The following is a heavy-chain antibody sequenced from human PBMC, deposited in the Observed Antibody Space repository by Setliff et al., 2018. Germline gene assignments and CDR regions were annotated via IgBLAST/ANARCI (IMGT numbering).Heavy chain of an antibody. Sequence: SETLSLTCAVYGGSCSGFYWSWIRQPPGKGLEWIGEISHSGSTNYNPSLKSRVTISVDTSKNQFSLKLSSVTAADTAVYYWAREWGSNGWSFDFWGPGTMVTVSS. V-gene: IGHV4-34*01. CDR1: GGSCSGFY. D-gene: IGHD3-16*01. CDR2: ISHSGST. CDR3: AREWGSNGWSFDF. J-gene: IGHJ3*01.